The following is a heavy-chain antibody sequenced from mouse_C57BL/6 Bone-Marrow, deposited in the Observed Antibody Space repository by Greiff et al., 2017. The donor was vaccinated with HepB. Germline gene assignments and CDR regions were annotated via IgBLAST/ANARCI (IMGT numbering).Heavy chain of an antibody. CDR2: FHPYNDDT. CDR3: GRRGYYGIGYFDV. CDR1: GYTFTTYP. J-gene: IGHJ1*03. V-gene: IGHV1-47*01. D-gene: IGHD1-1*01. Sequence: QVQLKQSGAELVKPGASVKMSCKASGYTFTTYPIEWMKQNHGKSLEWIGNFHPYNDDTKYNEKFKGKATLTVEKSSSTVYLELSRLTSDDSAVYYCGRRGYYGIGYFDVWGTGTTVTVSS.